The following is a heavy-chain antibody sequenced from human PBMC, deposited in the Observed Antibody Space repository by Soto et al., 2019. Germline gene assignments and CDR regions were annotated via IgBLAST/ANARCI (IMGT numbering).Heavy chain of an antibody. CDR3: AKDIENSAYSYGYSSSSYYGMDV. D-gene: IGHD5-18*01. CDR1: GFTFDDYA. Sequence: EVQLVESGGGLVQPGRSLRLSCAASGFTFDDYAMHWVRQAPGKGLEWVSGISWNSGSIDYADSVNGRFTISRDNDKNSLYLQMNSLRVEDTALYYCAKDIENSAYSYGYSSSSYYGMDVWGQGTTVTVSS. CDR2: ISWNSGSI. J-gene: IGHJ6*02. V-gene: IGHV3-9*01.